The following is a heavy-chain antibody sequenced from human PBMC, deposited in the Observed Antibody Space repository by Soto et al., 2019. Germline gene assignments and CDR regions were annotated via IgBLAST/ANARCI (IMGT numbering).Heavy chain of an antibody. CDR2: IIPIFGVS. CDR1: GDTFSSYA. J-gene: IGHJ4*02. CDR3: AREATYFYDTSGYSLNYFDY. V-gene: IGHV1-69*13. D-gene: IGHD3-22*01. Sequence: ASVKVSCKTSGDTFSSYAISWVRQAPGQGLEWMGGIIPIFGVSNYAQKFQGRVTITADESTSTAYMQLSSLRSEDTAVYYCAREATYFYDTSGYSLNYFDYWRQGTLVTV.